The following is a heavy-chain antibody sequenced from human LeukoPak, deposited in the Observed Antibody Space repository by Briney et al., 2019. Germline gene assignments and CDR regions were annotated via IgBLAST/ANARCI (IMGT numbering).Heavy chain of an antibody. V-gene: IGHV3-30*02. Sequence: PGGSLRLSCAASGFCFSSYSMNWVRQAPGKGLEWAAFIRYDGSNKYYADSVKGRFTISRDNSKNTLYLQMNSLRAEDTAVYYCAKELVLLWFGEFDYWGQGTLVTVSS. D-gene: IGHD3-10*01. J-gene: IGHJ4*02. CDR2: IRYDGSNK. CDR3: AKELVLLWFGEFDY. CDR1: GFCFSSYS.